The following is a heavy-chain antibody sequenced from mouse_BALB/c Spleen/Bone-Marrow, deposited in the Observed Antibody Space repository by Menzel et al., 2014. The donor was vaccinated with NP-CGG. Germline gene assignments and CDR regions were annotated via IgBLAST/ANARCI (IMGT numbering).Heavy chain of an antibody. D-gene: IGHD2-14*01. CDR3: VRSDYRFDPLPY. CDR2: IDTSDSYT. CDR1: GHTFTDYW. J-gene: IGHJ3*01. V-gene: IGHV1-69*01. Sequence: QVHVKQSGAELVMPGASVKMSCKASGHTFTDYWMHWVKQRPGQGLEWIGAIDTSDSYTSYNQKFKGKATLTVDESSSTAYMQLSSLTSEDSAVYYCVRSDYRFDPLPYWGQGTLVTVSA.